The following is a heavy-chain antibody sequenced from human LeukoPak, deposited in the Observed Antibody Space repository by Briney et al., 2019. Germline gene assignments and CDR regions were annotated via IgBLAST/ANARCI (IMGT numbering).Heavy chain of an antibody. CDR3: ARARVDTAMVTARYFDY. CDR1: GGSLSSYY. CDR2: IYYSGST. V-gene: IGHV4-59*01. Sequence: SETLSLTCTVSGGSLSSYYWSWIRQPPGKGLEWIGYIYYSGSTNYNPSLKSRVTISVDTSKNQFSLKLSSVTAADTAVYYCARARVDTAMVTARYFDYWGQGTLVTVSS. D-gene: IGHD5-18*01. J-gene: IGHJ4*02.